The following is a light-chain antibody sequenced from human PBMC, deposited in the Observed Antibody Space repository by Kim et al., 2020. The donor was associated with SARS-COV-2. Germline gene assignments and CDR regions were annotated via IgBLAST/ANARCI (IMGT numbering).Light chain of an antibody. CDR1: SSDVGGSNY. Sequence: QSALTQPPSASGSPGQSVTISCTGTSSDVGGSNYVSWYQQLPGKAPKLMISEVSKRPSGVPDRFSGSKSGNTASLTVPGLQAEDEADYYCSSYAGSNNWVFGGGTQLTVL. CDR3: SSYAGSNNWV. V-gene: IGLV2-8*01. CDR2: EVS. J-gene: IGLJ3*02.